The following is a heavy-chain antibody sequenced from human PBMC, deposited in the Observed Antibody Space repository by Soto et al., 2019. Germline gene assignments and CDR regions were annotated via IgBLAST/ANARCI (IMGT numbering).Heavy chain of an antibody. Sequence: GGSLRLSCAASGFTFSSYAMSWVRQAPGKGLEWVSAISGSGGSTYYADSVKGRFTISRDNSKNTLYLQVNSLRAEDTAVYYCAKDLDSSGWRPIGWFDPWGQGTLVTVSS. J-gene: IGHJ5*02. CDR2: ISGSGGST. D-gene: IGHD6-19*01. V-gene: IGHV3-23*01. CDR3: AKDLDSSGWRPIGWFDP. CDR1: GFTFSSYA.